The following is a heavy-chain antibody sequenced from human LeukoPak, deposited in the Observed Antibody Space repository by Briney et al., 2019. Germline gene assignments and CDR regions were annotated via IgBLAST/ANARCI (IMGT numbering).Heavy chain of an antibody. V-gene: IGHV3-21*01. CDR1: GFTFSRNA. CDR3: VRDFAGDRDY. J-gene: IGHJ4*02. D-gene: IGHD4-17*01. Sequence: GGSLRLCCAASGFTFSRNAMNWVRQAPGKGLERVSFISSSSNYMSYADSVKGRFTISRDNAKNTLYLQMNSLRVDDTAVYFCVRDFAGDRDYWGQGTLVTVSS. CDR2: ISSSSNYM.